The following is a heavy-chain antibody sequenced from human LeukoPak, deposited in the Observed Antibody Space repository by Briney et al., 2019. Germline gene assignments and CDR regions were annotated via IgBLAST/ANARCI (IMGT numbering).Heavy chain of an antibody. CDR3: AHRRHNRYAYNPGGNFDF. D-gene: IGHD5-24*01. CDR2: IYWDDDK. J-gene: IGHJ4*02. Sequence: SGPTLVKPTQTLTLTCTFSGFSLSTSGVAVGWIRQPPVKALEWLSLIYWDDDKNYTPSLKNRLTVTKDTSKDQVVLTMTNMDPVDTATYYCAHRRHNRYAYNPGGNFDFWGQGTLVTVSS. CDR1: GFSLSTSGVA. V-gene: IGHV2-5*02.